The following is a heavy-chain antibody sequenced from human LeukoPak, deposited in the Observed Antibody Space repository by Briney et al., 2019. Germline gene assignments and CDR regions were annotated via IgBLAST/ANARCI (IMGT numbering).Heavy chain of an antibody. V-gene: IGHV3-48*03. J-gene: IGHJ4*02. CDR2: ISSSGSTI. CDR3: ARVPQGGYYDSSGYSDY. D-gene: IGHD3-22*01. CDR1: ELTFSSYK. Sequence: GGSLDPPLPPPELTFSSYKINWFRKPPGKGLDWVSYISSSGSTIYYADSVKGRFTISRDNAKNSLYLQMNSLRAEDTAVYYCARVPQGGYYDSSGYSDYWGQGTLVTVSS.